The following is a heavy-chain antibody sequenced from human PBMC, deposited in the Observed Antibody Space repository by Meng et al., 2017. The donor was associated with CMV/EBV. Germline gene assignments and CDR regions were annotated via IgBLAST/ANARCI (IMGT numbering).Heavy chain of an antibody. D-gene: IGHD2-21*01. CDR3: ARHGMWLIRNAY. V-gene: IGHV4-39*07. CDR2: IYYSKRT. Sequence: LQSQHPVPGLVKPSETLSSPFSVSGDSINRANNIWGWIRQPPGKGLEWIASIYYSKRTYYNPSLKSRVTIAVDTSKNQFSLRLSSVTAADTAVYDCARHGMWLIRNAYWGQGTLVTVSS. J-gene: IGHJ4*02. CDR1: GDSINRANNI.